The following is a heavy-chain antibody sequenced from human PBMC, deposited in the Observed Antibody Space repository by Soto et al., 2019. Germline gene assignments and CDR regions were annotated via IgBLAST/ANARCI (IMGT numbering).Heavy chain of an antibody. V-gene: IGHV3-21*01. CDR2: ISSSSSYI. CDR3: ARAVEAFGGVIANLEYYGMDV. Sequence: GGSLRLSCAASGFTFSSYSMNWVRQAPGKGLEWVSSISSSSSYIYYADSVKGRFTISRDNAKNSLYLQMNSLRAEDTAVYYCARAVEAFGGVIANLEYYGMDVWGQGTTVTVSS. J-gene: IGHJ6*02. D-gene: IGHD3-16*02. CDR1: GFTFSSYS.